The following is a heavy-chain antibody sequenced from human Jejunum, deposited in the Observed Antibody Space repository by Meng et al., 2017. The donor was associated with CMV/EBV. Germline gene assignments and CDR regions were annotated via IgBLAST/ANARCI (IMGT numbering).Heavy chain of an antibody. Sequence: DVQLVESGGGLLQPGDSLRLSCAASGFTFSGYWMHWVRQAPGKGLVWVSRISPDGSTANYADSVKGRFTISRDNAENTLYLQMNSLRAEDTAVYYCTADLIGYYYGPFDNWGQGTLVTVSS. CDR1: GFTFSGYW. J-gene: IGHJ4*02. D-gene: IGHD3-22*01. V-gene: IGHV3-74*01. CDR2: ISPDGSTA. CDR3: TADLIGYYYGPFDN.